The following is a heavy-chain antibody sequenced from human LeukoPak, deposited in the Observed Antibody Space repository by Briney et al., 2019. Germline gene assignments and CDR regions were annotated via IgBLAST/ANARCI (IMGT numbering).Heavy chain of an antibody. D-gene: IGHD6-13*01. CDR3: ARANSSSWYDY. CDR2: IWYDGSNK. V-gene: IGHV3-33*01. CDR1: GFTFSSYG. J-gene: IGHJ4*02. Sequence: PGGSLRLSCAASGFTFSSYGMHLVRQAPGKGLEWVAVIWYDGSNKYYADSVKGRFTISRDNSKNTLYLQMNSLRAEDTAVYYCARANSSSWYDYWGQGTLDTVSS.